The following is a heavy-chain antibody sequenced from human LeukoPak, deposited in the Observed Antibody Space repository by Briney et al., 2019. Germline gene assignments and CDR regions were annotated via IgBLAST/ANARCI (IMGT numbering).Heavy chain of an antibody. CDR1: GFTFSSYG. V-gene: IGHV3-30*02. Sequence: GGSLRLSCAASGFTFSSYGMHWVRQAPGKGLEWVAFIRYDGSNKYYSDSVKGRFTISRDNSKNTLYLQMNSLRAEDTAVYYCAKDQGTVTPYYMDVWGKGTTVTVSS. J-gene: IGHJ6*03. CDR2: IRYDGSNK. D-gene: IGHD4-11*01. CDR3: AKDQGTVTPYYMDV.